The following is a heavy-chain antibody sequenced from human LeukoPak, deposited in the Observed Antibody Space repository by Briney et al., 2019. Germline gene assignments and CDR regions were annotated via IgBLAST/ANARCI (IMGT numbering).Heavy chain of an antibody. CDR2: IWHDGSNK. Sequence: GGSLRLSCAASGFTFSSYGMHWVRQAPGKGLEWVAVIWHDGSNKYYADSVKGRFTISRDNSKNTLYLQMNSLRAEDTAVYYCAKPPTVTTPYYFDYWGQGTLVTVSS. D-gene: IGHD4-17*01. J-gene: IGHJ4*02. CDR3: AKPPTVTTPYYFDY. CDR1: GFTFSSYG. V-gene: IGHV3-33*06.